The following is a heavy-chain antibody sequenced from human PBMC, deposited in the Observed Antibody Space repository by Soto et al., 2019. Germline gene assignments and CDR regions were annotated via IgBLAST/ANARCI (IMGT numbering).Heavy chain of an antibody. D-gene: IGHD3-10*01. Sequence: SETLSLTCTVSGGSVSSGSNYWSWIRQPPGKGLEWIGYIYYSGSTNYNPSLKSRVTISVDTSKNQFSLKLSSVTAADTAVYYCARLNPRGYFDYWGQGTLVTVSS. CDR1: GGSVSSGSNY. CDR2: IYYSGST. CDR3: ARLNPRGYFDY. J-gene: IGHJ4*02. V-gene: IGHV4-61*01.